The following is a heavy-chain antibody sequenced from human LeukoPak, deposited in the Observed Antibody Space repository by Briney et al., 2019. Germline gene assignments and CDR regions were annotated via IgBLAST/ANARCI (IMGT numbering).Heavy chain of an antibody. J-gene: IGHJ1*01. D-gene: IGHD6-6*01. Sequence: SETLSLTCTVSGGSISSSNYYWGWIRQPPGKGLEWIGSIYYSGSTYYNPSLQSRVTISVDTSKNQFSLNLNSVTAADTAVYYCARGGAARLHFQNWGQGTLVTVSS. CDR1: GGSISSSNYY. V-gene: IGHV4-39*07. CDR2: IYYSGST. CDR3: ARGGAARLHFQN.